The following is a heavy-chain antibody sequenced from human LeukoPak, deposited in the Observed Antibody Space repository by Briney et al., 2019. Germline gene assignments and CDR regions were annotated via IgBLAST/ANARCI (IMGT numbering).Heavy chain of an antibody. Sequence: PSETLSLTCAVYGGSFSGYYWSWIRQPPGKGLEWIGEINHSGSTNYKPSLKSRVTISVDTSKNQFSLKLSSVTAADTAVYYCARDVYYGDPFYYFDYWGQGTLVTVSS. D-gene: IGHD4-17*01. CDR3: ARDVYYGDPFYYFDY. CDR2: INHSGST. J-gene: IGHJ4*02. CDR1: GGSFSGYY. V-gene: IGHV4-34*01.